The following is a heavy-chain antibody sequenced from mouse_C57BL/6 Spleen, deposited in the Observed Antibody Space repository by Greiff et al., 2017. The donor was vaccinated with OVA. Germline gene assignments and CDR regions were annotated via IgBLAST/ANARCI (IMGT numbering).Heavy chain of an antibody. Sequence: QVQLQQSGAELVRPGASVKLSCKASGYTFTDYYINWVKQRPGQGLEWIARIYPGSGNTYYNEKFKGKATLTAEKSSSTAYMQLSSLTSEDSAVYFCARGGPRDWFAYWGQGTLVTVSA. D-gene: IGHD3-3*01. J-gene: IGHJ3*01. CDR2: IYPGSGNT. CDR1: GYTFTDYY. CDR3: ARGGPRDWFAY. V-gene: IGHV1-76*01.